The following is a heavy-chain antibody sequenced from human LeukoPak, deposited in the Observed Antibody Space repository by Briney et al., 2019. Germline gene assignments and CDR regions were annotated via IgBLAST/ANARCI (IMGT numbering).Heavy chain of an antibody. CDR1: GYTFTGYY. Sequence: ASVKVSCKASGYTFTGYYIHWVRQAPGQGLEGMGWINPNSGGTIYAQKFQGRVTMTRDTSTSTAYMELRRLRSDDTAVYYCARDPHYGGFRRYYFYMDVWGKGTTVTVSS. CDR3: ARDPHYGGFRRYYFYMDV. D-gene: IGHD4-23*01. CDR2: INPNSGGT. J-gene: IGHJ6*03. V-gene: IGHV1-2*02.